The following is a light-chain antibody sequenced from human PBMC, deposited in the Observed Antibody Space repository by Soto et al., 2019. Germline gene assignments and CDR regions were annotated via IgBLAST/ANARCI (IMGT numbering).Light chain of an antibody. Sequence: EMVMTQSPATLSVSPGERATLSCRASQSVSSNLAWYQQKPGQAPRLLIYGASTRATGVPDRFSGSGSGTDFTLTISSLQSEDFAVYYCQQYNNWPWTFGQGTKVDI. V-gene: IGKV3-15*01. CDR3: QQYNNWPWT. CDR1: QSVSSN. J-gene: IGKJ1*01. CDR2: GAS.